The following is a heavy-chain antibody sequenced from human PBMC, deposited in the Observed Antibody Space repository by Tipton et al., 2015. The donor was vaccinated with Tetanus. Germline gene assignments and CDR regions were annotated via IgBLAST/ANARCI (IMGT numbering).Heavy chain of an antibody. V-gene: IGHV4-34*01. J-gene: IGHJ4*02. Sequence: TLSLTCAVYGASFSDYYWSWIRQAPGKGLEWIGEINHSGNTNHNPPLKSRVTLSVDTSKNLFSLKLTSVTAADTAVYYCARVLPVNRAGWGQGTLVTVSS. CDR3: ARVLPVNRAG. CDR1: GASFSDYY. CDR2: INHSGNT. D-gene: IGHD4-17*01.